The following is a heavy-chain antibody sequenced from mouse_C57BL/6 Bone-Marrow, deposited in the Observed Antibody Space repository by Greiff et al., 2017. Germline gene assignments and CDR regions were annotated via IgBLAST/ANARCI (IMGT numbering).Heavy chain of an antibody. J-gene: IGHJ3*01. V-gene: IGHV8-8*01. CDR3: ARIEEKGLLSWFAY. D-gene: IGHD2-12*01. Sequence: QVTLKVCGPGILQPSQTLSLTCSFSGFSLSTFGMGVGWIRQPSGKGLEWLAHIWWDDDKYYNPALKSRLTISKDTSKNQVFRKIANVDTADTATYYCARIEEKGLLSWFAYWGQGTLVTVSA. CDR2: IWWDDDK. CDR1: GFSLSTFGMG.